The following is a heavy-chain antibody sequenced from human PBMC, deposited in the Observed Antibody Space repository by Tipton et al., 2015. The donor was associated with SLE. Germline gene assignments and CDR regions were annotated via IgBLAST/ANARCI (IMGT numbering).Heavy chain of an antibody. Sequence: TLSLTCTVSGGSTNSFYWSWIRQPPGKGLEWIGYIYNNWDATYSPSLKSRVTISLDTSKNQASLNLTSVTAADTAVYYCARGSDLVSSKWFGAWGQGTLVTVSS. CDR3: ARGSDLVSSKWFGA. CDR1: GGSTNSFY. CDR2: IYNNWDA. V-gene: IGHV4-4*08. D-gene: IGHD6-6*01. J-gene: IGHJ5*02.